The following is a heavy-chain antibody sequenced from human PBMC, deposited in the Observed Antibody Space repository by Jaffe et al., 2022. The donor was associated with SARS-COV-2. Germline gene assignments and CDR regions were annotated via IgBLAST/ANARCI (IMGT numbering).Heavy chain of an antibody. CDR1: GFTVSNNY. J-gene: IGHJ6*02. CDR2: IYSSGGT. CDR3: ARAPYSSTLGLDV. Sequence: ELVESGGGLIQPGGSLRLSCAASGFTVSNNYMNWVRQAPGKGLEWVSVIYSSGGTYYADSVKGRFTISRDNSKNTLYLQLNSLRAEDTAVYYCARAPYSSTLGLDVWGQGTTVTVSS. D-gene: IGHD6-13*01. V-gene: IGHV3-53*01.